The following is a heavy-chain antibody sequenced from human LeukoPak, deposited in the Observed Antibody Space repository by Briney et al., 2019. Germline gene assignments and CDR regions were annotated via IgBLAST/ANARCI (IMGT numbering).Heavy chain of an antibody. CDR1: SESFSTYY. D-gene: IGHD3-22*01. J-gene: IGHJ4*02. CDR2: INHSGST. CDR3: ARHSRAPDMGAFDY. V-gene: IGHV4-34*01. Sequence: PSETLSLTCAVYSESFSTYYWNWIRQPPGKGLEWIGEINHSGSTNYNPSLKSRVTISVDTSKNQFSLKLSSVTAADTAVYYCARHSRAPDMGAFDYWGQGTLVTVSS.